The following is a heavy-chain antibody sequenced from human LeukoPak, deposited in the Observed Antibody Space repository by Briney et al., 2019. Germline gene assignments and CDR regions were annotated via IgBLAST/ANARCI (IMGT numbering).Heavy chain of an antibody. V-gene: IGHV1-18*01. D-gene: IGHD2-2*03. CDR1: GYTFTSYG. J-gene: IGHJ6*03. Sequence: ASVKVSCKASGYTFTSYGISWVRQAPGQGLEWMGWISAYNGNTNYAQKLQGRVTMTTDTSTSTAYMELRSLRSDDTAVYYCARAVDIVVVPAARSHSDYYYYMDVWGKGTTVTISS. CDR3: ARAVDIVVVPAARSHSDYYYYMDV. CDR2: ISAYNGNT.